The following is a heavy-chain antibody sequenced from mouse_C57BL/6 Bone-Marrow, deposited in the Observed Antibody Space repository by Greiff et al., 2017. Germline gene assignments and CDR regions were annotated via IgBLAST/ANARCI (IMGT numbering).Heavy chain of an antibody. CDR1: GFNITDDY. CDR3: TTGYGSSY. Sequence: VQLQQSGAELVRPGASVKLSCKASGFNITDDYMHWVKQRPEQGLEWIGWIDPENGDTEYASKFQGKATITADTSSNTAYLQLSSLTSEDTAVYYGTTGYGSSYWGQGTLVTVSA. CDR2: IDPENGDT. J-gene: IGHJ3*01. D-gene: IGHD1-1*01. V-gene: IGHV14-4*01.